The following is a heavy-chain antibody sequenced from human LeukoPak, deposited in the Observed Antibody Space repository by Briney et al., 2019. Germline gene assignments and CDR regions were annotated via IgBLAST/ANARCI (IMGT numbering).Heavy chain of an antibody. V-gene: IGHV1-18*01. J-gene: IGHJ4*02. Sequence: GASVKVSCKASGYTFTSYGISWVRQAPGQGLEWMGWISAYNGNTNYAQKFQGRVTITTDESTSTAYMELSSLRSEDTAVYYCARSPPCTSCHYYFDYWGQGTLVTVSS. D-gene: IGHD2-2*01. CDR2: ISAYNGNT. CDR3: ARSPPCTSCHYYFDY. CDR1: GYTFTSYG.